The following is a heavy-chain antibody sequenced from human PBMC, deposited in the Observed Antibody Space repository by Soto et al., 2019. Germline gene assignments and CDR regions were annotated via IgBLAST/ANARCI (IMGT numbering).Heavy chain of an antibody. CDR1: GFTFSSYA. CDR3: ARGLSAFDP. Sequence: LRLSCAASGFTFSSYAMSWVRQAPGKGLEWVSAVTGSTGNTYNADSVRGRFTISRDNSKNMVYLQMNSLRAEDTAVYYCARGLSAFDPWGQGTLVTVSS. J-gene: IGHJ5*02. CDR2: VTGSTGNT. D-gene: IGHD6-19*01. V-gene: IGHV3-23*01.